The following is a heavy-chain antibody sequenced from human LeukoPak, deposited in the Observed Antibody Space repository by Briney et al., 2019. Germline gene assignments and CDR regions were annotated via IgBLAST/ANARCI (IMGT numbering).Heavy chain of an antibody. J-gene: IGHJ5*02. CDR1: GYTLTELS. CDR3: ATVLHYGSGRIPPT. Sequence: WASVKVSCKVSGYTLTELSMHWVRQAPGKGLEWMGGFDPEDGETIYAQKFQGRVTMTEDTSTDTAYMELSSLRSEDTAVYYCATVLHYGSGRIPPTWGQGTLVTVSS. V-gene: IGHV1-24*01. D-gene: IGHD3-10*01. CDR2: FDPEDGET.